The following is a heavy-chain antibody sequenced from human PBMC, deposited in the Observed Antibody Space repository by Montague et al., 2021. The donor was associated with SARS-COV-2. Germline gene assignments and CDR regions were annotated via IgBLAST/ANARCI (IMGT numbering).Heavy chain of an antibody. Sequence: ETLSLTCTVSAGSVSSRDYDWDWIRKPPGKGLEWIGSLVYSVXTXYXXXXKXRVTISVDTSKNQFSLKLSSVTAADTAVYYCARTNYDFWRGHQRGGAFDIWGQGTMVTVSS. J-gene: IGHJ3*02. CDR3: ARTNYDFWRGHQRGGAFDI. V-gene: IGHV4-39*01. CDR2: LVYSVXT. CDR1: AGSVSSRDYD. D-gene: IGHD3-3*01.